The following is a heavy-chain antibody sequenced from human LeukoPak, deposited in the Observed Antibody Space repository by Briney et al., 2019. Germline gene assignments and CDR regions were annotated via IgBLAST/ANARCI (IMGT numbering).Heavy chain of an antibody. CDR2: ISGRSSHI. D-gene: IGHD3-16*01. Sequence: GGSLRLSCAASGFTFSSYAVSWVRQAPGKGLEWVSAISGRSSHIYYGESVKGRFTISRDNAKNSLYLQMDSLGVEDTAVYYCGRAFPPLRTSSAGDLWGQGTLVIVSS. J-gene: IGHJ1*01. CDR1: GFTFSSYA. V-gene: IGHV3-21*01. CDR3: GRAFPPLRTSSAGDL.